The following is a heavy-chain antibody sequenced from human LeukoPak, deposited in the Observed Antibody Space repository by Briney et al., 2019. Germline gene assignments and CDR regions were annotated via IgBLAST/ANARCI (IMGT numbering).Heavy chain of an antibody. CDR3: AGGTPNYYYYYYMDV. V-gene: IGHV3-66*02. D-gene: IGHD1-1*01. CDR2: IYSGGST. J-gene: IGHJ6*03. CDR1: GFTVSSNY. Sequence: GGSLRLSCAASGFTVSSNYMSWVRQAPGKGLEWVSVIYSGGSTYYADSVKGRFTISRDNSKNTLYLQMNSLRAEDTAVYYCAGGTPNYYYYYYMDVWGKGTTVTVSS.